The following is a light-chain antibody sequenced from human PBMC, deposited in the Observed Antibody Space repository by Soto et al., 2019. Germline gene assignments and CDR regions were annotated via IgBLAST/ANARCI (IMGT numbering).Light chain of an antibody. CDR2: DVS. CDR3: SSYTSSSTLG. Sequence: QSALTQPASVSGSPGQSITISCTGISSDVGGYNYVSWYQQHPGKAPKLMIYDVSNRPSGVSNRFSGSKSGNTASLTISGLQAEDEADYYCSSYTSSSTLGFGGGTQLTVL. J-gene: IGLJ2*01. CDR1: SSDVGGYNY. V-gene: IGLV2-14*01.